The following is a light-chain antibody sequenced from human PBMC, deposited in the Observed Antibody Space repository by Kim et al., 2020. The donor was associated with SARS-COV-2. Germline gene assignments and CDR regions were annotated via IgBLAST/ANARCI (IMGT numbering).Light chain of an antibody. CDR1: SGSIASND. J-gene: IGLJ3*02. V-gene: IGLV6-57*04. Sequence: NFMLTQPHSVSESPGKTVTISCTRSSGSIASNDVQWYQQRPGSAPTILIYEDNPRPAGVPDRFSGSIDSSSNSASLTISGLKTEDEADYYCQSYDSSNPWVFGGGTQLTVL. CDR2: EDN. CDR3: QSYDSSNPWV.